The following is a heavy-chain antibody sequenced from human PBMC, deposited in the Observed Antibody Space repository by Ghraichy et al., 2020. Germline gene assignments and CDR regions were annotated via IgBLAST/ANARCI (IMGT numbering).Heavy chain of an antibody. CDR2: ITSSSKYI. Sequence: GGSLRLSCAAYGFTFSSYSMDWVRQAPGKGLEWVSSITSSSKYIYYAGSVKGRFTISRDNAKNSLYLQMNSLRAEDTAVYYCARGWDYGWYFYYGMDVWGLGTTVTVSS. CDR3: ARGWDYGWYFYYGMDV. CDR1: GFTFSSYS. J-gene: IGHJ6*02. V-gene: IGHV3-21*01. D-gene: IGHD3-10*01.